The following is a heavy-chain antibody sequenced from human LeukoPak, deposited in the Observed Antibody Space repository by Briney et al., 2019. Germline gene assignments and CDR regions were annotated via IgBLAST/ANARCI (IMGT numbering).Heavy chain of an antibody. CDR1: GCTFSSYA. CDR2: IIPIFGTA. J-gene: IGHJ6*03. D-gene: IGHD3-3*01. V-gene: IGHV1-69*05. Sequence: SVNVSCKASGCTFSSYAISWVRQAPGQGLEWMGGIIPIFGTANYAHKFQGKVTITTHKSTSTAYMEQSSLRSEDTAVYYCARGPSPLWKRNQETIFGAKYYYDYMDVWGKGTTVTVSS. CDR3: ARGPSPLWKRNQETIFGAKYYYDYMDV.